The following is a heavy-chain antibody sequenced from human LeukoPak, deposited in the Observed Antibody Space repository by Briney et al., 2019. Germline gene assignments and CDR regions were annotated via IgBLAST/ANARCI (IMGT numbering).Heavy chain of an antibody. CDR2: MSPNSDNT. CDR3: ARDYGGSSGWFDP. V-gene: IGHV1-8*01. Sequence: ASVKVSCKASGYTFTSYDINWVRQATGQGLEWMGWMSPNSDNTGHAQKFQGRVTFTRDTSISTAYMELRSLTSEDTAVYYCARDYGGSSGWFDPWGQGTLVTVSS. D-gene: IGHD4-23*01. CDR1: GYTFTSYD. J-gene: IGHJ5*02.